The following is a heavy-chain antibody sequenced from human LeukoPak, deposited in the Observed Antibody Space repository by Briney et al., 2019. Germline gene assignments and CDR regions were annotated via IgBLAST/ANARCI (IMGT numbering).Heavy chain of an antibody. D-gene: IGHD4-17*01. Sequence: GGSLRLSCAASRFTLSNYWMSWVRQAPGKGLEWVANIKQDGSETYYVDSVKGRFTISRDNAKNSLSLQMNSLRAEDTAVYYCAREKSPTGGDYGDAFDIWGQGTMVTVSS. CDR1: RFTLSNYW. CDR2: IKQDGSET. J-gene: IGHJ3*02. CDR3: AREKSPTGGDYGDAFDI. V-gene: IGHV3-7*03.